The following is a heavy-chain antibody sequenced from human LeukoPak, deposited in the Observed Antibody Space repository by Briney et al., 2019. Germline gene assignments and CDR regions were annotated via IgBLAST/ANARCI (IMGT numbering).Heavy chain of an antibody. Sequence: SETLSLICTVSGGSVSSGSYYWSWIRQPPGKGLEWIGYIYYSGSTNYNPSLKSRVTISVDTSKNQFSLKLSSVTAADTAVYYCARGHYAYVWGSYRCWGQGTLVTISS. CDR1: GGSVSSGSYY. CDR2: IYYSGST. V-gene: IGHV4-61*01. D-gene: IGHD3-16*02. CDR3: ARGHYAYVWGSYRC. J-gene: IGHJ4*02.